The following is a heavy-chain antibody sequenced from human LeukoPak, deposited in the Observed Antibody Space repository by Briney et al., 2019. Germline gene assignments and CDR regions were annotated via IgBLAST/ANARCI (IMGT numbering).Heavy chain of an antibody. CDR1: GDSITSYY. Sequence: SETLSLTCTVSGDSITSYYWNWVRQSPEKGLEWIGYIHHTGKNYYNPSLKSRITMSVDTSRSQFFLKLSSVTAADTAVYYCAKWHERLLAFDSWGQGTLVTVSS. V-gene: IGHV4-59*01. CDR3: AKWHERLLAFDS. J-gene: IGHJ4*02. CDR2: IHHTGKN. D-gene: IGHD1-1*01.